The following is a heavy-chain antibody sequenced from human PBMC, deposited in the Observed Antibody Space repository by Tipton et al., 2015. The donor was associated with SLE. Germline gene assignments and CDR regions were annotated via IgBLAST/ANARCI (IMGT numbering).Heavy chain of an antibody. CDR2: IYSGGST. Sequence: SLRLSCAASGFTVSSNYMSWVRQAPGKGLEWVSVIYSGGSTYYADSVKGRFTISRHNSKNTLYLQMNSLRAEDTAMYYCARDGGYYYGSGADAFDIWGQGTMVTVSS. J-gene: IGHJ3*02. CDR1: GFTVSSNY. V-gene: IGHV3-53*04. D-gene: IGHD3-10*01. CDR3: ARDGGYYYGSGADAFDI.